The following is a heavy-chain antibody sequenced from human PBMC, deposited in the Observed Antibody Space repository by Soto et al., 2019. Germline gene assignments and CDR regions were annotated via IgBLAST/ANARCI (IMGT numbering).Heavy chain of an antibody. D-gene: IGHD6-19*01. CDR2: IYWADDK. J-gene: IGHJ4*02. V-gene: IGHV2-5*02. Sequence: QITLKESGPTLVKATQTLTLTCTFSGFSLSNSDVGVGWIRQHPRKAMEWLAIIYWADDKRYSPSLKSRLTITKGTSKTQVVLTMTNMYPVDTATYYCVRTIAVVGYVDYWGQGALVTGAS. CDR1: GFSLSNSDVG. CDR3: VRTIAVVGYVDY.